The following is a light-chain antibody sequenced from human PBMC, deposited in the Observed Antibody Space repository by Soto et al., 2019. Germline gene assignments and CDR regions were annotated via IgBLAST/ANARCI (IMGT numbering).Light chain of an antibody. CDR2: DDS. V-gene: IGLV3-21*02. CDR3: SLYSSNGSLI. J-gene: IGLJ1*01. CDR1: NIGSKS. Sequence: SYELTQPPSVSVAPGQTARITCGGNNIGSKSVHWYQQKPGQAPVLVVYDDSDRPSGIPERFSGSTSGNTASLTISGLQAEDETDYFCSLYSSNGSLIFGPGTKVTVL.